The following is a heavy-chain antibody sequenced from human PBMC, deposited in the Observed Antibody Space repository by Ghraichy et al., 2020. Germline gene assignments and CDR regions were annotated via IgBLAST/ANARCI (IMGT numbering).Heavy chain of an antibody. Sequence: ASVKVSCKASGYTFTSYYMHWVRQAPGQGLEWMGIINPSGGSTSYAQKFQGRVTMTRDTSTSTVYMELSSLRSEDTAVYYCAREGTYYEFWSGYSYYYYGMDVCGKGTTVTVSS. CDR3: AREGTYYEFWSGYSYYYYGMDV. D-gene: IGHD3-3*01. CDR2: INPSGGST. J-gene: IGHJ6*04. V-gene: IGHV1-46*01. CDR1: GYTFTSYY.